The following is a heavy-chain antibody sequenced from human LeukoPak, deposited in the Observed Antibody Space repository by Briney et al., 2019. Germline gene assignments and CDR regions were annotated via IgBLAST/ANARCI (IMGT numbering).Heavy chain of an antibody. CDR2: IIPIFGTA. CDR3: ARDEGGYNRPFDY. D-gene: IGHD5-24*01. CDR1: GGTFSSYA. J-gene: IGHJ4*02. Sequence: GASVKVSCKASGGTFSSYAISWVRQAPGEELEWMGGIIPIFGTANYAQKIRGRVTITADESTSTAYMELSSLRSEDTAVYYCARDEGGYNRPFDYWGQGTLVTVSS. V-gene: IGHV1-69*13.